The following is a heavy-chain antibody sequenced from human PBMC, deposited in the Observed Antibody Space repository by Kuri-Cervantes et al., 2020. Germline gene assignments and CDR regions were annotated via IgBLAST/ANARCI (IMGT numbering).Heavy chain of an antibody. CDR1: GYSISSGYY. J-gene: IGHJ4*02. V-gene: IGHV4-38-2*01. D-gene: IGHD6-6*01. CDR2: IYHSGST. Sequence: SQTLLLTCAVSGYSISSGYYWGWIRQPPGKGLEWIGSIYHSGSTYYNPSLKSRVTISVDTPKNQFSLKLSSVTAADTAVYYCARGPLAARYFDYWGQGTLVTVSS. CDR3: ARGPLAARYFDY.